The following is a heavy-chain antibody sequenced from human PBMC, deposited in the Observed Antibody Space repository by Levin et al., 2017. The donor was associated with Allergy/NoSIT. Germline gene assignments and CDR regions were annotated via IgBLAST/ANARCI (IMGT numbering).Heavy chain of an antibody. J-gene: IGHJ5*02. D-gene: IGHD1-14*01. CDR1: GGSISSYY. CDR3: ARSGVEPHLRLDP. CDR2: IYDSGST. V-gene: IGHV4-59*01. Sequence: SETLSLTCTVSGGSISSYYWSWIRQPPGKGLEWIGNIYDSGSTYYNPSLKSRVTISVDTSKNQFSLRLSSVTAADTAVYYCARSGVEPHLRLDPWGQGTLVTVSS.